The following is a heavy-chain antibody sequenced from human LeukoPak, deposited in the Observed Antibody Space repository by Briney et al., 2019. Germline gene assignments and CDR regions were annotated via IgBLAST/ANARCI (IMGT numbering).Heavy chain of an antibody. CDR1: GFTFSSYS. D-gene: IGHD4-17*01. CDR2: ISSSSSYI. J-gene: IGHJ4*02. CDR3: ASADYGEGYFDY. Sequence: GGSLRLSCAASGFTFSSYSMNWVRQAPGKGLEWVSSISSSSSYIYYADSVKGRFAISRDNAKNSLYLQMNSLRAEDTAVYYCASADYGEGYFDYWGQGTLVTVSS. V-gene: IGHV3-21*01.